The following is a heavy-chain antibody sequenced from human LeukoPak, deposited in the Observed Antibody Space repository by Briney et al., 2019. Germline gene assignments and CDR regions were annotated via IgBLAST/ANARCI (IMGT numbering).Heavy chain of an antibody. V-gene: IGHV3-33*06. CDR1: GFAFNSYA. Sequence: GGSLRLSCAASGFAFNSYAMHWVRQAPGKGLEWVAVIWYDGSTKYYADSVKGRFTVSRDNSKNTLYLQMNSLRAGDTAVYFCAKNYFGTGWFYFDYWGQETLVTVPS. CDR2: IWYDGSTK. J-gene: IGHJ4*02. CDR3: AKNYFGTGWFYFDY. D-gene: IGHD6-19*01.